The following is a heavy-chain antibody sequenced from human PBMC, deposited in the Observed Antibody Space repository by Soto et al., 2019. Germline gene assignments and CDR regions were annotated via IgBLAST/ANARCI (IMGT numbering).Heavy chain of an antibody. J-gene: IGHJ3*02. Sequence: ASVKVSCKASGGTFSSYTISWVRQAPGQGLEWMGRIIPILGIANYAQKFQGRVTITADESTSTAYLELSSLRSEDTAVYYCASGRSGVDTAMVTRTDAFDIWGQGTMVTVSS. CDR2: IIPILGIA. CDR3: ASGRSGVDTAMVTRTDAFDI. V-gene: IGHV1-69*02. CDR1: GGTFSSYT. D-gene: IGHD5-18*01.